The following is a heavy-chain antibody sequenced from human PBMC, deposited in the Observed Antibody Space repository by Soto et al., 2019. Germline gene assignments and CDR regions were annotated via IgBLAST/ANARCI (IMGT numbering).Heavy chain of an antibody. Sequence: QVQLVQSGAEVKKPGASVKVSCKASGYTFTSYGISWVRQAPGLGLEWMGWISAYNGNTNYAQKLQGRVTMTTDTXXXXXXXXXXXXXXXXXXXXXXXXXXXXXGMDVWGQGTTVTVSS. J-gene: IGHJ6*02. CDR2: ISAYNGNT. CDR3: XXXXXXXGMDV. V-gene: IGHV1-18*01. CDR1: GYTFTSYG.